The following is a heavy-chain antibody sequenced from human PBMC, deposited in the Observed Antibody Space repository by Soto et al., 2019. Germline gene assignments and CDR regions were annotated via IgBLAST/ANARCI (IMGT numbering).Heavy chain of an antibody. CDR3: ARDKGDFWIFYYYYYMDV. CDR1: GFTFSSYW. V-gene: IGHV3-7*01. D-gene: IGHD3-3*01. Sequence: GGSLRLSCAASGFTFSSYWMSWVRQAPGKGLEWVANIKQDGSEKYYVDSVKGRFTISRDNAKNSLYLQMNSLRAEDTAVYYCARDKGDFWIFYYYYYMDVWGKGTTVTVSS. CDR2: IKQDGSEK. J-gene: IGHJ6*03.